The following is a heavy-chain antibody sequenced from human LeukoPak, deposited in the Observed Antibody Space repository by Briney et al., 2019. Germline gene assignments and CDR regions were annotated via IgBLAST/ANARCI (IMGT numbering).Heavy chain of an antibody. V-gene: IGHV4-59*01. D-gene: IGHD1-26*01. Sequence: SETLSLTXTVSGGSISSYYWSWIRQPPGKGLEWIGYIYYSGRTNYNPSLKSRVTISVDTSKNQFSLKLSSVTAADTAVYYCARYDSGSSNDAFDIWGQGTMVTVSS. J-gene: IGHJ3*02. CDR2: IYYSGRT. CDR1: GGSISSYY. CDR3: ARYDSGSSNDAFDI.